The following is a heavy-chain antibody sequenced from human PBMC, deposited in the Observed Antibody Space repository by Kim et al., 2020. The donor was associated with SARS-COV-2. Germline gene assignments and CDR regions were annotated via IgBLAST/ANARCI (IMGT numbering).Heavy chain of an antibody. V-gene: IGHV3-30*18. J-gene: IGHJ6*04. CDR1: GFIFSTYG. Sequence: GGSLRLSCAASGFIFSTYGMHWVRQAPGKGLEWVAVISNDGGNEYYADSVKGRFTISRDNSKNTLILQMNSLRPEDTAVYCCAKDCGHYDDMDVWGKGTTVTVSS. CDR3: AKDCGHYDDMDV. CDR2: ISNDGGNE.